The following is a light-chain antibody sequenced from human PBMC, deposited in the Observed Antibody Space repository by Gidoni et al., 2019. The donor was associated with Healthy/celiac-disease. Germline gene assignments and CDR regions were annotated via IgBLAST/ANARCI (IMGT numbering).Light chain of an antibody. CDR3: QQYGSSPET. CDR1: QSVSNSY. CDR2: GAS. Sequence: EIVLTQSPGTLSLSPGERATLSCRASQSVSNSYLAWYQQKPGQAPRLLIYGASRRATGIPDRFSGSGSGTDFTLTISRLEPEDFAVYSCQQYGSSPETFGQGTKVEIK. V-gene: IGKV3-20*01. J-gene: IGKJ1*01.